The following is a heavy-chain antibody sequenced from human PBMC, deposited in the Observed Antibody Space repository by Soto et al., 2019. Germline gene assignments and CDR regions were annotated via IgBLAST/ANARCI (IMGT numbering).Heavy chain of an antibody. D-gene: IGHD3-16*01. CDR2: ISYLATKT. CDR3: ARTDTGGTYFEF. J-gene: IGHJ4*02. Sequence: QVQLVESGGGGVQPGMSLRPSCADLGFTFSDYAMHWVRQAPGKGLEWVALISYLATKTDYADSVKGRFTISRDNFKKTVSLQMESLRAEDSAVYFCARTDTGGTYFEFWGRGTLVTVSS. V-gene: IGHV3-30*04. CDR1: GFTFSDYA.